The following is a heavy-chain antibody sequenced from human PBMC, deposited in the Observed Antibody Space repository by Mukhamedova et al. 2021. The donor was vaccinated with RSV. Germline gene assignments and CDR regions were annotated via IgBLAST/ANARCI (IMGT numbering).Heavy chain of an antibody. V-gene: IGHV3-49*02. CDR3: TRDRVTIDY. Sequence: EWVGFIRSKAYGGTTEYAASVKGRFTISRDDSKSIAYLQMNSLKTEDTAVYYCTRDRVTIDYWGQGTLVTVSS. CDR2: IRSKAYGGTT. J-gene: IGHJ4*02. D-gene: IGHD3-10*01.